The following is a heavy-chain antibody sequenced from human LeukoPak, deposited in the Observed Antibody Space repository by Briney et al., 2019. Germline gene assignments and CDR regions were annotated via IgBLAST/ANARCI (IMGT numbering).Heavy chain of an antibody. Sequence: GGSLRLSCAASAFTFRNYAMNWVRQAPGKGLEWVSGISGSGSSTYYADSVKGRFTISRDNSKNTLYLQMTSLRAEDTAMYYSAKDSDTPGCFANWGQGTPVTVSS. CDR1: AFTFRNYA. J-gene: IGHJ4*02. D-gene: IGHD2-2*02. CDR3: AKDSDTPGCFAN. CDR2: ISGSGSST. V-gene: IGHV3-23*01.